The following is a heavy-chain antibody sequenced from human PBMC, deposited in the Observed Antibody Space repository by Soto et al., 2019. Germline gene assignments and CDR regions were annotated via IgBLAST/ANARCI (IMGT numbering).Heavy chain of an antibody. CDR3: TRGVNFHY. CDR1: GGSISNYY. D-gene: IGHD2-21*01. J-gene: IGHJ4*02. V-gene: IGHV4-59*01. CDR2: IYHSGNT. Sequence: SETLSLTCTVSGGSISNYYWSWIRQSPGKGLEWIGYIYHSGNTIYNPSLKSRVAISVDTSKNQFSLNLSSVTAADTAVYYCTRGVNFHYWGQGTLVTVSS.